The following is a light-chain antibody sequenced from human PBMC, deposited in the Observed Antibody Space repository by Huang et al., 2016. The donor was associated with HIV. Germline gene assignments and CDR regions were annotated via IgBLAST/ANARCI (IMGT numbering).Light chain of an antibody. CDR1: QGISNS. CDR3: PQT. V-gene: IGKV1-NL1*01. J-gene: IGKJ1*01. Sequence: DIQMTQSPSSLSASVGDRVTITCRASQGISNSLAWYQQKPGKAPKLLLYAASRLESGVPSRFSGSGSGTDYTLTISSLQPEDFATYSTPQTFGQGTKVEIK. CDR2: AAS.